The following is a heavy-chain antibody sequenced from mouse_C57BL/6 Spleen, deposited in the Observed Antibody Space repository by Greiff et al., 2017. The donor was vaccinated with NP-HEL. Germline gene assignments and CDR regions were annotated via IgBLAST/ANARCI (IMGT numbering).Heavy chain of an antibody. J-gene: IGHJ1*03. V-gene: IGHV1-55*01. CDR2: IYPGSGST. D-gene: IGHD2-1*01. CDR3: ASYYGNYGGYWYFDV. Sequence: QVHVKQPGAELVKPGASVKMSCKASGYTFTSYWITWVKQRPGQGLEWIGDIYPGSGSTNYNEKFKSKATLTVDTSSSTAYMQLSSLTSEDSAVYYCASYYGNYGGYWYFDVWGTGTTVTVSS. CDR1: GYTFTSYW.